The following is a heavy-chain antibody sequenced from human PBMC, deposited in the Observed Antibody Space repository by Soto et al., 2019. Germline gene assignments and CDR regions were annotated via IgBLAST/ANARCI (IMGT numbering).Heavy chain of an antibody. D-gene: IGHD6-13*01. Sequence: QVQLVQSGAEVKKPGSSVKVSCKASGGTFSSYAISSVRQAPGQGLEWMGGIIPIFGTANYAPKFQGRVTITADESTRTAYMELSSLRSADTAVYYCARSGSSSPRGGGYFKHWGQGTLVTVSA. CDR2: IIPIFGTA. V-gene: IGHV1-69*12. CDR3: ARSGSSSPRGGGYFKH. CDR1: GGTFSSYA. J-gene: IGHJ1*01.